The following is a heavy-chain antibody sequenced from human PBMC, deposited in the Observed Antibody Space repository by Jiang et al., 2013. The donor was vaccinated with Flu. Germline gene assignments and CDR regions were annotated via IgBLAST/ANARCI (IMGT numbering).Heavy chain of an antibody. Sequence: FSSYAISWVRQAPGQGLEWMGGIIPIFGTANYAQKFQGRVTITADKSTSTAYMELSSLRSEDTAVYYCARGKPLEGVAAAGTRRIGVYYYYYGMDVWGQGTTVTVSS. CDR2: IIPIFGTA. D-gene: IGHD6-13*01. J-gene: IGHJ6*02. CDR3: ARGKPLEGVAAAGTRRIGVYYYYYGMDV. V-gene: IGHV1-69*06. CDR1: FSSYA.